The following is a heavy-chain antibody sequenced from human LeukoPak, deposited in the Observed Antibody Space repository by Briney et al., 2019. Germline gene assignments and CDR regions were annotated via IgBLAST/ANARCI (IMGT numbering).Heavy chain of an antibody. V-gene: IGHV3-30-3*01. CDR1: GFTFSSYA. Sequence: GGSLRLSCAASGFTFSSYAMHWVRQAPGKGLEWVAVISYDGSNKYYADSVKGRLTISRDNSKNTLYLQMNSLRAEDTAVYYCASAYCGGDCYSNYFDYWGQGTLVTVS. D-gene: IGHD2-21*01. J-gene: IGHJ4*02. CDR2: ISYDGSNK. CDR3: ASAYCGGDCYSNYFDY.